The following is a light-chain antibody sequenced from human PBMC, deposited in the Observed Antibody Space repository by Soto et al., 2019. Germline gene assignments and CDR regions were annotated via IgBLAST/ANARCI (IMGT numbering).Light chain of an antibody. CDR3: QQRNSWPAIT. Sequence: EIVLTQSPATLSLSPGERATLSCRASQSVSTDLGWYQQKPGQAPRLLIYDTSTRATGIPVRFSGSGSGTDFTLTISSLEPEDFAVYYCQQRNSWPAITFGQGTRLEIK. J-gene: IGKJ5*01. CDR2: DTS. CDR1: QSVSTD. V-gene: IGKV3-11*01.